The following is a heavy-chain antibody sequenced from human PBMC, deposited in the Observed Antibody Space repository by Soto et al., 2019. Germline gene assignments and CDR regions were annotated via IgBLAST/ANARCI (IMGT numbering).Heavy chain of an antibody. Sequence: PVGSLRLSCAASRVSCISYPMSGVRQAPGKGLEWVSAISGSGGSTYYADSVKGRFTISRDNSKNTLYLQMNSLRAEDTAVYYCGLGWFDPWGQGTLVTVSS. V-gene: IGHV3-23*01. CDR1: RVSCISYP. J-gene: IGHJ5*02. CDR3: GLGWFDP. CDR2: ISGSGGST. D-gene: IGHD7-27*01.